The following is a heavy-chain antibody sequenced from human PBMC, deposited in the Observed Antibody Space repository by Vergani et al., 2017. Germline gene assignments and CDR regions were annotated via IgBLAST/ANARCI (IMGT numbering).Heavy chain of an antibody. CDR1: GFTFSSYA. Sequence: EVQLVESGGGLVQPGGSLRLSCAASGFTFSSYAMSWVRQAPGKGLEWVSAISGSGGSTYYADSVKGRFTISRDNAKNSLYLQMNSLRAEDTAVYYCARDMLLMVYATGIDYWGQGTLVTVSS. J-gene: IGHJ4*02. V-gene: IGHV3-23*04. CDR2: ISGSGGST. D-gene: IGHD2-8*01. CDR3: ARDMLLMVYATGIDY.